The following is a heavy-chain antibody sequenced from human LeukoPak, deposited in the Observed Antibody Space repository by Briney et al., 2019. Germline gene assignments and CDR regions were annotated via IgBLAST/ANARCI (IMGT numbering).Heavy chain of an antibody. CDR3: AKSARYYFDY. J-gene: IGHJ4*02. CDR2: ISSNGATT. CDR1: GFTFNRFY. Sequence: GGSLRLSCSASGFTFNRFYLHWVRQAPGKGLEFVSHISSNGATTYYADSVKGRFTISRDNSKNTLYLQMNSLRAEDTAVYYCAKSARYYFDYWGQGTLVTVSS. V-gene: IGHV3-64*04.